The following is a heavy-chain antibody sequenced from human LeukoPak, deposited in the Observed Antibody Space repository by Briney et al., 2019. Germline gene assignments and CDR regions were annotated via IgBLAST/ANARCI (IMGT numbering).Heavy chain of an antibody. CDR2: IYHSGST. J-gene: IGHJ4*02. Sequence: SGTLSLTCAVSGGSISSSNWWSWVRQPPGKGLEWIGEIYHSGSTNYNPSLKSRVTISVDTSKNQFSLKLTSVTAADTAVYYCARREADFWSGYSYYFDFWGQGTLVTVSS. D-gene: IGHD3-3*01. V-gene: IGHV4-4*02. CDR3: ARREADFWSGYSYYFDF. CDR1: GGSISSSNW.